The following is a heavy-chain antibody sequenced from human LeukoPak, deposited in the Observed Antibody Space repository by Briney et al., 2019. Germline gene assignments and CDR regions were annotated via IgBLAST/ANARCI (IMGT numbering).Heavy chain of an antibody. D-gene: IGHD3-3*01. J-gene: IGHJ5*02. CDR3: AREGRYDFTTS. V-gene: IGHV1-69*01. Sequence: ASVKVSCEASGGTFSSYAISWVRQAPGQGLEWMGGIIPIFGTANYAQKFQGRVTITADESTSTAYMELSSLRSEDTAVYYCAREGRYDFTTSWGRGTLVTVSS. CDR2: IIPIFGTA. CDR1: GGTFSSYA.